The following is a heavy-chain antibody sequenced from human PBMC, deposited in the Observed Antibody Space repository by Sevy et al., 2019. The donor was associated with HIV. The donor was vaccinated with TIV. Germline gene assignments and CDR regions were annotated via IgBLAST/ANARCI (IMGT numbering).Heavy chain of an antibody. CDR2: INQDGSEK. D-gene: IGHD2-8*01. J-gene: IGHJ4*02. CDR3: ARDSKADYNYGVEEMMAY. V-gene: IGHV3-7*01. Sequence: EGSLRLSCAASGFTFSSYWMSWVRQAPGKGLEWVANINQDGSEKHYGDSVKGRVTISRDSSKNSLFLQVHSLRVEDTAVDYWARDSKADYNYGVEEMMAYWGQGTLVTVSS. CDR1: GFTFSSYW.